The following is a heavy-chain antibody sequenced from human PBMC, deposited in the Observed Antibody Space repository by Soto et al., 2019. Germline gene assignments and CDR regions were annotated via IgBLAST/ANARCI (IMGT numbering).Heavy chain of an antibody. J-gene: IGHJ6*02. CDR2: ITPILGIA. CDR1: GGTFSSYT. V-gene: IGHV1-69*02. D-gene: IGHD3-22*01. CDR3: ASSVYYYDSSGYQDYYYGMDF. Sequence: SVKVSCKASGGTFSSYTISWVRQAPGQGLEWMGRITPILGIANYAQKFQGRVTITADKSTSTAYMELSSLRSEDTAVFYCASSVYYYDSSGYQDYYYGMDFWGQGTTVTVS.